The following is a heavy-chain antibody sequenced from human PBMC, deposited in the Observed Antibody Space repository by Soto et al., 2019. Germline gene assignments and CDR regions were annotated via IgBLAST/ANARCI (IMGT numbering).Heavy chain of an antibody. Sequence: VQLVESGGGLVQPGGSLRLSCAASGFTFSSYDMHWVRQATGKGLEWVAVISYDGSNKYYADSVKGRFTISRDNSKNTLYLQMNSLRAEDTAVYYCAKDDMGANYYYYGMDVWGQGTTVTVSS. CDR3: AKDDMGANYYYYGMDV. CDR1: GFTFSSYD. J-gene: IGHJ6*02. V-gene: IGHV3-30*18. CDR2: ISYDGSNK. D-gene: IGHD2-15*01.